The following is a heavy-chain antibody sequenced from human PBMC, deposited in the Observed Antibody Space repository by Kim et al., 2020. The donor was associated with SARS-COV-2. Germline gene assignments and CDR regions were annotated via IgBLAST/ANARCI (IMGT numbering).Heavy chain of an antibody. CDR2: IYYSGIT. Sequence: SETLSLTCAVSGDSINNNPHYWGWIRQPPGKGLEWVGTIYYSGITSYNPSLKSRLTISADTSKNQFSLRLNSVTAADTAVYFCARGIGYTIDYWGQGTLVTVSS. CDR3: ARGIGYTIDY. CDR1: GDSINNNPHY. V-gene: IGHV4-39*01. J-gene: IGHJ4*02. D-gene: IGHD1-1*01.